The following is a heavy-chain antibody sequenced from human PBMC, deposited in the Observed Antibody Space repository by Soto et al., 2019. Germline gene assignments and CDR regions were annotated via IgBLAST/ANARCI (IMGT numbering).Heavy chain of an antibody. Sequence: SETLSLTCTVSGGSISSGDYYWSWIRQPPGKGLEWIGYIYYSGSTYYNPSLKSRVTISVDTSKNQFSLKPSSVTAADTAVYYRGRGRPKDFVDYWGQGTLVTVSS. CDR1: GGSISSGDYY. CDR2: IYYSGST. D-gene: IGHD3-10*01. CDR3: GRGRPKDFVDY. V-gene: IGHV4-30-4*01. J-gene: IGHJ4*02.